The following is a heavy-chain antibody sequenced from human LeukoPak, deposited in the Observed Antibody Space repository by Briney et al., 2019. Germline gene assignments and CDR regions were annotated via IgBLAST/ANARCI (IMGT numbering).Heavy chain of an antibody. D-gene: IGHD6-19*01. CDR1: GFTFSSYW. Sequence: GGSLRLSCAASGFTFSSYWMHWVRQAPGKGLVWVSRINSDGSSTSYADSVRGRFTISRDNAKNTLYLQMNSLRAEDTAVYYCARALAVAGTGGHYWGQGTLVTVSS. V-gene: IGHV3-74*01. CDR2: INSDGSST. J-gene: IGHJ4*02. CDR3: ARALAVAGTGGHY.